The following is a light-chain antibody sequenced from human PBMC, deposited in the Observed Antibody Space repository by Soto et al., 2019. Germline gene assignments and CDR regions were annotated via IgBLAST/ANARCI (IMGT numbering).Light chain of an antibody. V-gene: IGKV3-11*01. CDR3: QQRHMWPIT. Sequence: EVVSTQSPVTLSLSPGERATLSCRASQSFRGLLAWYQQKPGQAPRLLIYDAYNRATGIPPRFSGSGSGTDFTLTISSLEPEDSAVYYCQQRHMWPITFGQGTLLAI. CDR2: DAY. J-gene: IGKJ5*01. CDR1: QSFRGL.